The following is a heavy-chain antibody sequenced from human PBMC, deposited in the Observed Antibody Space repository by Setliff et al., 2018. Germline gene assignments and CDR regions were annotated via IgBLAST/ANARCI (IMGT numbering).Heavy chain of an antibody. Sequence: ASVKVSCKASGYSFTSYGITWVRQAPGQGLEWMGWISIYTGNAYYARKLQGRVTMTTDTSTDTAYLELRSLRSDDTAVYYCSRLVRYCTTTSCQRLSGGEYWGQGTLVTVSS. V-gene: IGHV1-18*01. CDR3: SRLVRYCTTTSCQRLSGGEY. CDR2: ISIYTGNA. D-gene: IGHD2-2*01. CDR1: GYSFTSYG. J-gene: IGHJ4*02.